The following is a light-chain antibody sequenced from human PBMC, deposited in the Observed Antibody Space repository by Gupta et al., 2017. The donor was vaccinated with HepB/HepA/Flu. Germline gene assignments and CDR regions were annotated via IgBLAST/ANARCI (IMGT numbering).Light chain of an antibody. CDR3: QQLRHWPPLT. V-gene: IGKV3-11*01. Sequence: EIVLTQSPATLSLSPGERATLSCRASQNIKHFLAWYQQKPGQPPRLIIYDASNRATGIPARFSGGGYGTDFTLTISSREPEDFALYYCQQLRHWPPLTFGQGTRVEIK. J-gene: IGKJ5*01. CDR1: QNIKHF. CDR2: DAS.